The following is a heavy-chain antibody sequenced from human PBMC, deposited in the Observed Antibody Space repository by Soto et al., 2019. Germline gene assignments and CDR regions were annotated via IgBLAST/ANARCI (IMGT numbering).Heavy chain of an antibody. CDR3: ARHGTVVRGVISVNYYYYGMDV. CDR2: IDPSDSCT. CDR1: GYSFTSYW. J-gene: IGHJ6*02. V-gene: IGHV5-10-1*01. D-gene: IGHD3-10*01. Sequence: PGESLKISCKGSGYSFTSYWISWVRQMPGKGLEWMGRIDPSDSCTNYSPSFQGHVTISADKSISTAYLQWSSLKASDTAMYYCARHGTVVRGVISVNYYYYGMDVWGQGTTVTVSS.